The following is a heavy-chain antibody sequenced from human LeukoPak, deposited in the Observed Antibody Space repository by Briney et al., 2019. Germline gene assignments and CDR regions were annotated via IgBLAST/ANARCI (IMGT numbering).Heavy chain of an antibody. V-gene: IGHV3-21*01. CDR1: GFTFSSYS. CDR3: ARAGAVAGTANDY. Sequence: GGSLRLPCAASGFTFSSYSMNWVRQAPGKGLEWVSSISSSSSYIYYADSVKGRFTISRDNAKNSLYLQMNSLGAEDTAVYYCARAGAVAGTANDYWGQGTLVTVSS. D-gene: IGHD6-19*01. CDR2: ISSSSSYI. J-gene: IGHJ4*02.